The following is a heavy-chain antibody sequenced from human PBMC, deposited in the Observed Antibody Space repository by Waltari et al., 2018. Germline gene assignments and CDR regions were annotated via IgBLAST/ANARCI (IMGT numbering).Heavy chain of an antibody. D-gene: IGHD1-20*01. CDR1: GFTFSSYS. CDR3: ARDATEDAAADPVWDYYYMDV. Sequence: EVQLVESGGGLVKPGGSQRLSCAASGFTFSSYSMNWVRQAPGKGMEGVSSISSSSSYIYYADSVKGRFTISRDNAKNSLYLQMNSLRAEDTAVYYCARDATEDAAADPVWDYYYMDVWGKGTTVTVSS. CDR2: ISSSSSYI. V-gene: IGHV3-21*01. J-gene: IGHJ6*03.